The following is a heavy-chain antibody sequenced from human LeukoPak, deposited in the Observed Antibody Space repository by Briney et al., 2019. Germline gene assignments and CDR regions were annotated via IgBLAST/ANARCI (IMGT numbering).Heavy chain of an antibody. CDR2: IRYDGSNK. J-gene: IGHJ4*02. CDR3: AKDPGALNYDFWSGYDFDY. CDR1: GFTFSSYG. Sequence: GGSLRLSCAASGFTFSSYGMHWVRQAPGKGLEWVAFIRYDGSNKYYADSVKGRFTISRDNSKNTLYLQMNSLRAEDTAVYYCAKDPGALNYDFWSGYDFDYWGQGTLVTVSS. V-gene: IGHV3-30*02. D-gene: IGHD3-3*01.